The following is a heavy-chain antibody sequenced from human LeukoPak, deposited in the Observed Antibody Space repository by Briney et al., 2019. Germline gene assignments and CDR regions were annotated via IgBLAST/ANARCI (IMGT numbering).Heavy chain of an antibody. Sequence: GGSLRLSCAASGFTFSSYSMNWVRQAPGKGLEWVSYISSSSSTIYYADSVKGRFTISRDNAKNSLYLQMTSLRDEHTAVYYCTTEDDYYDSSGYYHRPGDYWGQGTLVTVSS. CDR3: TTEDDYYDSSGYYHRPGDY. V-gene: IGHV3-48*02. CDR1: GFTFSSYS. CDR2: ISSSSSTI. D-gene: IGHD3-22*01. J-gene: IGHJ4*02.